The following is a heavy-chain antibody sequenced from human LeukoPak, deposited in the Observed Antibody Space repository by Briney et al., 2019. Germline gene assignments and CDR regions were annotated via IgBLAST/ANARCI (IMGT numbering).Heavy chain of an antibody. D-gene: IGHD2-8*01. CDR3: AGGDLIDVAYFDY. CDR1: GGSISSGGYY. CDR2: IYYSGST. V-gene: IGHV4-31*03. Sequence: PSETPSLTCTVSGGSISSGGYYWSWIRQHPGKGLEWIGYIYYSGSTYYNPSLKSRVTISVDTSKNQFSLKLTSVTAADTAVYFCAGGDLIDVAYFDYWGQGTLVTVSS. J-gene: IGHJ4*02.